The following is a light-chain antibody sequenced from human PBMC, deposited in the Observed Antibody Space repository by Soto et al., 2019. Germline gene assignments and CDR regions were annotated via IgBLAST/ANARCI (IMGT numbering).Light chain of an antibody. V-gene: IGKV1-39*01. CDR2: AAS. Sequence: DIQMTQSPSSVSAFVGDRVTITCRASQRFDIYLNWYQQKPGRAPNLLIFAASNLQSGVPSRFSGRGSGADFTLTISSLQPEDFATYFCQQTYISPWTFGQGTKVDI. CDR1: QRFDIY. J-gene: IGKJ1*01. CDR3: QQTYISPWT.